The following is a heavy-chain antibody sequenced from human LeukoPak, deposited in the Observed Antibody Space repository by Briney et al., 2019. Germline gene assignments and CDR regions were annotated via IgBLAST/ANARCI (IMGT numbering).Heavy chain of an antibody. CDR2: ISYDGSNK. D-gene: IGHD2-2*01. V-gene: IGHV3-30*04. Sequence: GRSLRLSCAASGFTSSSYAMHWVRQAPGKGLEWVAVISYDGSNKYYADSVKGRFTISRDNSKNTLYLQMNSLRAEDTAVYYCARDLHCSSTSCPSNYWGQGTLVTLSS. CDR3: ARDLHCSSTSCPSNY. CDR1: GFTSSSYA. J-gene: IGHJ4*02.